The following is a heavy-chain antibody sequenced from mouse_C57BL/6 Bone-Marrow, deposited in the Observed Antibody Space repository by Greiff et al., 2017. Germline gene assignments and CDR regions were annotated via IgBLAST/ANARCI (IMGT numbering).Heavy chain of an antibody. D-gene: IGHD1-1*01. V-gene: IGHV1-52*01. J-gene: IGHJ2*01. CDR1: GYTFTSYW. CDR3: ARDDGSSYDY. CDR2: IDPSVSGT. Sequence: VQLQQPGAELVRPGSSVKLSCKASGYTFTSYWMHWVKQRPIPGLEWIGNIDPSVSGTHYHPKFKDKATLTVDKSSSTAYMQLSSLTSEDSAGYYCARDDGSSYDYWGKGTTLTVSS.